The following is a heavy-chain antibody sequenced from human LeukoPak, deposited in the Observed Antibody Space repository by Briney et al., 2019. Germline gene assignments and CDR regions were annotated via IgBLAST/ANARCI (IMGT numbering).Heavy chain of an antibody. J-gene: IGHJ6*02. Sequence: SETLSLTCTVSGGSISSYYWSWIRQPPGKGLEWIGYIYYSGSTNYNPSLKSRVTISVDTSKNQFSLKLSSVTAADTAVYYCARDLSGYGMDVWGQGTTVTASS. CDR1: GGSISSYY. CDR3: ARDLSGYGMDV. CDR2: IYYSGST. V-gene: IGHV4-59*01. D-gene: IGHD5/OR15-5a*01.